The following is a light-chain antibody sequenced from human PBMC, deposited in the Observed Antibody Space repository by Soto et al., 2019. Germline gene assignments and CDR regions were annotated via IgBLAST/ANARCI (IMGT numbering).Light chain of an antibody. CDR2: YDD. Sequence: QSVLTQPPSLSEAPRQRVTISCSGSRSNIGENAVNWYQQFPGKAPKLLIYYDDLLPSGVSDRFSGSKSGTSASLAISGLQSEDEADYNCSAWDNSLNAWVFGGGTKLTVL. CDR3: SAWDNSLNAWV. CDR1: RSNIGENA. J-gene: IGLJ3*02. V-gene: IGLV1-36*01.